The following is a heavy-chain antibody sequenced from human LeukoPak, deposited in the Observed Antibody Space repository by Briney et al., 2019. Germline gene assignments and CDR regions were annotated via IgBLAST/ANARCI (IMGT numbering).Heavy chain of an antibody. CDR1: GYTFTGYY. Sequence: GASVKVSCKASGYTFTGYYMRWVRQAPGQGLEWMGWINPNSGGTNYAQKFQGRVTMTRDTSISTAYMELSRLRSDDTAVYYCARGLVVPAAIMIKYNWFDPWGQGTLVTVSS. CDR2: INPNSGGT. CDR3: ARGLVVPAAIMIKYNWFDP. V-gene: IGHV1-2*02. J-gene: IGHJ5*02. D-gene: IGHD2-2*01.